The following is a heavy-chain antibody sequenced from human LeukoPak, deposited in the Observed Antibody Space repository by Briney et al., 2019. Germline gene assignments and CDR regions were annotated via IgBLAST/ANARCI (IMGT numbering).Heavy chain of an antibody. Sequence: SETLSLTCTVSGDSIGSDYWSWIRQPPGKGLEWIGYIYYSGSTNYNPSLKSRVTKSVDTSKNQFQFSLKLSSVTAADTAVYYCATATRAGYYDSSGYSHLYYFNYWGQGTLVTVSA. CDR2: IYYSGST. V-gene: IGHV4-59*01. D-gene: IGHD3-22*01. CDR3: ATATRAGYYDSSGYSHLYYFNY. J-gene: IGHJ4*02. CDR1: GDSIGSDY.